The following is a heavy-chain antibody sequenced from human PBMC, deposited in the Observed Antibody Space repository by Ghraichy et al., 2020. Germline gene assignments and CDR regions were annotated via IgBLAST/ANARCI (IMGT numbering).Heavy chain of an antibody. V-gene: IGHV3-23*01. CDR1: GFSFSNYV. J-gene: IGHJ4*02. D-gene: IGHD3-9*01. Sequence: GGSLRLSCAASGFSFSNYVMVWVRQAPGKGLEWVSAIDGSGYGTNYADSVKGRFTISRDNSKNTLYLQMNSLRAEDTAVYYCANRDRYHLAFDYWGQGTLVTVSS. CDR2: IDGSGYGT. CDR3: ANRDRYHLAFDY.